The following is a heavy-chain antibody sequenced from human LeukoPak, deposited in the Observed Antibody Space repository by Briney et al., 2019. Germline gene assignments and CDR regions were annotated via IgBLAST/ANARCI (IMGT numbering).Heavy chain of an antibody. Sequence: GGSLRLSCAASGFTVSSNYMSWVRQAPGKGLEWVAVIWYDGSNKYYADSVKGRFTISRDNSKNTLYLQMNSLRAEDTAVYYCAVGYSYGIPQATPRGFDYWGQGTLVTVSS. CDR3: AVGYSYGIPQATPRGFDY. CDR2: IWYDGSNK. J-gene: IGHJ4*02. V-gene: IGHV3-33*08. D-gene: IGHD5-18*01. CDR1: GFTVSSNY.